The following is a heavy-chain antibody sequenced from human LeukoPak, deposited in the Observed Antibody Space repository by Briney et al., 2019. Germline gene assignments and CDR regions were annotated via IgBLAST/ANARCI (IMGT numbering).Heavy chain of an antibody. CDR1: DGSISSRNYY. CDR2: SYYSGST. D-gene: IGHD3-3*01. J-gene: IGHJ4*02. CDR3: ARHQGILGVGWLIPTYIDY. V-gene: IGHV4-39*01. Sequence: SEILSLTCTVSDGSISSRNYYWGWVRQPPGKGLEWIGSSYYSGSTYYNPSLKSRVTISVDTSKHQLSLKLNSVTAADTAVYYCARHQGILGVGWLIPTYIDYWGQGTLVTVSS.